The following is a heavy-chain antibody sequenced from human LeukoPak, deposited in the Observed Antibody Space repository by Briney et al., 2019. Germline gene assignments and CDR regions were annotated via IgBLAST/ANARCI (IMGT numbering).Heavy chain of an antibody. Sequence: PGGSLRLSCAASGFTFSTYGMHWVRQAPGKGLEWVAVISYDGSNKEYADSVKGRFTISRDNPKNTLYLQMNSLRAEDTAVYYCAKDRSDSSNWYLGDYWGQGTLVTVSS. J-gene: IGHJ4*02. V-gene: IGHV3-30*18. CDR2: ISYDGSNK. CDR1: GFTFSTYG. D-gene: IGHD6-13*01. CDR3: AKDRSDSSNWYLGDY.